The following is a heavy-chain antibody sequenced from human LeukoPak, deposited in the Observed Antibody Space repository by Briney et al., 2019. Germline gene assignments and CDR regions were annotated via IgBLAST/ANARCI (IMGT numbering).Heavy chain of an antibody. CDR3: AKVKVVGYSTFDY. J-gene: IGHJ4*02. V-gene: IGHV3-23*01. D-gene: IGHD3-22*01. CDR1: GGSFSGYY. Sequence: LSLTCAVYGGSFSGYYCSWIRQAPGKGLEWVSGLTRNDETTSYADSVKGRFTIPRDNSRDTLYLQMNSLTAEDTAVYYCAKVKVVGYSTFDYWGQGTLVTVSP. CDR2: LTRNDETT.